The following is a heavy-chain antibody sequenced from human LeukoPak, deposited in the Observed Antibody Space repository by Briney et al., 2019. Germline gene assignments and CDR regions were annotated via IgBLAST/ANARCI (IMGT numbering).Heavy chain of an antibody. CDR1: GASISSSGYS. CDR3: ARALDSTMNYFDY. V-gene: IGHV4-61*08. Sequence: PPETLSLTCAVSGASISSSGYSWWWIRQPPGKGLEWIGYIYYSGSTNYNPSLKSRVTISVDTSKNQFSLKLSSVTAADTAVYYCARALDSTMNYFDYWGQGTLVTVSS. J-gene: IGHJ4*02. CDR2: IYYSGST. D-gene: IGHD2/OR15-2a*01.